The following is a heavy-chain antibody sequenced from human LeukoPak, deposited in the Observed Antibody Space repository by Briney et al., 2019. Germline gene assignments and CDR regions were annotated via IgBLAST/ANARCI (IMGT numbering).Heavy chain of an antibody. CDR2: IRYDGSNK. CDR1: GLTFSSYS. Sequence: GGSLRLSCAASGLTFSSYSMNWVRQAPGKGLEWVAFIRYDGSNKYYADSVKGRFTISRDNSKNTLYLQMNSLRAEDTAVYYCAKGGIVGADLFDYWGQGTLVTVSS. CDR3: AKGGIVGADLFDY. V-gene: IGHV3-30*02. J-gene: IGHJ4*02. D-gene: IGHD1-26*01.